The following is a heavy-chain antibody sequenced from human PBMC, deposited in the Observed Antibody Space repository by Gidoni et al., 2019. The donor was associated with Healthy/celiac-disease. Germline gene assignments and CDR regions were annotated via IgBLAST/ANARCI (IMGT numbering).Heavy chain of an antibody. D-gene: IGHD2-15*01. Sequence: QVQLQESGPGLVKPSETLSITCTVSGGSISSYYWSWIRQPPGKGLEWIGYIHYSGSTNYNPSLKSRVTISVDTSKNQFSLKLSSVTAADTAVYYCARTGGCSGGSCYHDYWGQGTLVTVSS. CDR1: GGSISSYY. CDR3: ARTGGCSGGSCYHDY. V-gene: IGHV4-59*01. J-gene: IGHJ4*02. CDR2: IHYSGST.